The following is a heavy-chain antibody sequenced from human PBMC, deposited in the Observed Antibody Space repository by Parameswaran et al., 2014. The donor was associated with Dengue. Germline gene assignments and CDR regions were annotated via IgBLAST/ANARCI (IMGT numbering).Heavy chain of an antibody. CDR3: ARDGNYDSAGSYFQWFDP. J-gene: IGHJ5*02. CDR2: IITGFDAA. D-gene: IGHD3-22*01. Sequence: SWVRQAPGQGLEWMGGIITGFDAATYAQKFQGAVTITADGSTSTVYMELGGLKSEDTAMYYCARDGNYDSAGSYFQWFDPWGQGTLVTVSS. V-gene: IGHV1-69*01.